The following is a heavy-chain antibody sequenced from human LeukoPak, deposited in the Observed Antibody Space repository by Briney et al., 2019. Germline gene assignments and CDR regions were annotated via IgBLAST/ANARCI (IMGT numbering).Heavy chain of an antibody. CDR2: IYYSGST. Sequence: PSETLSLTCTVSGGSISSSSYYWGWIRQPPGKGLEWIGSIYYSGSTNYNPSLKSRVTISVDTSKNQFSLKLSSVTAANTAVYYCARVGHSSGIWFDPWGQGTLVTVSS. CDR1: GGSISSSSYY. J-gene: IGHJ5*02. D-gene: IGHD6-25*01. V-gene: IGHV4-39*07. CDR3: ARVGHSSGIWFDP.